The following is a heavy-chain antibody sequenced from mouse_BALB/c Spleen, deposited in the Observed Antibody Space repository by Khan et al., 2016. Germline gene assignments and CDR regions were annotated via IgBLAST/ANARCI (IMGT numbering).Heavy chain of an antibody. V-gene: IGHV3-1*02. J-gene: IGHJ2*01. CDR1: GYSISSGYS. Sequence: QLEESGPDLVKPSQSLSLTCTVTGYSISSGYSWHWIRQFPGNKLEWMAYIHYSGSTNYNPSLKSRISITRVTSKNQFFLQLISVTTEDTATXYCTRGDYYGSGYWGQGTTHAVSS. CDR3: TRGDYYGSGY. D-gene: IGHD1-1*01. CDR2: IHYSGST.